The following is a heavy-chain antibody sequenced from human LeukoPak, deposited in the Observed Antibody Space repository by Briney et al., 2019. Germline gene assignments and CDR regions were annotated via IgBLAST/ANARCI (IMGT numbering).Heavy chain of an antibody. CDR2: TNKDGSEK. J-gene: IGHJ1*01. CDR3: VRDGNDGLNDWEY. D-gene: IGHD1-1*01. Sequence: GGSLRLSCEASGIIFTDYWMTWARQAPGKGLEWVANTNKDGSEKWYVDSVKGRFTISRDNAKNSLYLQMNSLKAGDTALYYCVRDGNDGLNDWEYWGQGALVTVSS. CDR1: GIIFTDYW. V-gene: IGHV3-7*03.